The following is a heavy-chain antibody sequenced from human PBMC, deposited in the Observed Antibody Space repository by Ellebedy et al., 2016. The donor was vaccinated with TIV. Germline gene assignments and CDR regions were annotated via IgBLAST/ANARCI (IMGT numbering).Heavy chain of an antibody. CDR2: ISGSTTYI. Sequence: GGSLRLSCAASGFTFSNYSMNWVRQAPGKGLEWVSSISGSTTYIYYADSVKGRFTISRDNSKNTLYLQMNSLRAEDTAVYYCATTMMESVAFDLWGRGTLVTVSS. CDR3: ATTMMESVAFDL. CDR1: GFTFSNYS. V-gene: IGHV3-21*04. J-gene: IGHJ2*01. D-gene: IGHD3-3*01.